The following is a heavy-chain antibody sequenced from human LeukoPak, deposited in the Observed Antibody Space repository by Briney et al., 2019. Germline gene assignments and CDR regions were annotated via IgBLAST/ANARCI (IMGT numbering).Heavy chain of an antibody. J-gene: IGHJ4*02. CDR1: GXSFTTYW. D-gene: IGHD3-10*01. Sequence: GESLKISFKGSGXSFTTYWIGWVRQMPGKGLEWMGIIYPGDSDTRYSPSFQGQVTISTDKSISTAYLQWSSLKASDTAMYYCATRDAGHKVYNYWGQGTLVTVSS. V-gene: IGHV5-51*01. CDR3: ATRDAGHKVYNY. CDR2: IYPGDSDT.